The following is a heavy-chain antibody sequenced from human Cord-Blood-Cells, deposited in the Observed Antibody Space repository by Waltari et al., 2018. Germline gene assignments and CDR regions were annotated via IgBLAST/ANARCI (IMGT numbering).Heavy chain of an antibody. CDR1: GCSISRSSYY. J-gene: IGHJ4*02. CDR2: IYYSGST. CDR3: ARQVWESIDY. Sequence: QLQLQESGPGLVKPSETLSLTCTVSGCSISRSSYYWGWIRQPPGKGLEWIGSIYYSGSTYYNPSLKSRVTISVDTSKNQFSLKLSSVTAADTAVYYCARQVWESIDYWGQGTLVTVSS. V-gene: IGHV4-39*01. D-gene: IGHD1-26*01.